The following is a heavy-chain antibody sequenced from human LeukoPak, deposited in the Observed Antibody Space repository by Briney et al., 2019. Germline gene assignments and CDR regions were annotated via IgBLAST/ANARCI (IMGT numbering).Heavy chain of an antibody. Sequence: ASVTVSCKASGFTFTDHYMHWGRQAPGQGLEWMGWINGKRGDTNYAQNFQDRVTMTRDTSTSTVYMELSRLTVDDTAVYYCARDHDWGVDYWGQGTLVTVSS. J-gene: IGHJ4*02. V-gene: IGHV1-2*02. D-gene: IGHD7-27*01. CDR3: ARDHDWGVDY. CDR2: INGKRGDT. CDR1: GFTFTDHY.